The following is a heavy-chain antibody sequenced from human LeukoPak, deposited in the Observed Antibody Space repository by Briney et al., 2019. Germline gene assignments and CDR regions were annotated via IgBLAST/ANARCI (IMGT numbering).Heavy chain of an antibody. D-gene: IGHD3-10*01. CDR2: ISYDGSNK. V-gene: IGHV3-30-3*01. CDR1: GFTFSSYA. J-gene: IGHJ3*02. CDR3: ARTLWFGDHHAFDI. Sequence: PGGSLRLSCAASGFTFSSYAMHWVRQAPGKGLEWVAVISYDGSNKYYADSVKGRFTISRDNSKNTLYLQMNSLRAEDTAVYYCARTLWFGDHHAFDIWGQGTMVTVSS.